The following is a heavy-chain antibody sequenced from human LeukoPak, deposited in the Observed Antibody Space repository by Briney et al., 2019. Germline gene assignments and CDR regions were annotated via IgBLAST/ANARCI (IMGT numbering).Heavy chain of an antibody. J-gene: IGHJ4*02. CDR3: AKDSGGPYVWGSYEFDY. CDR2: ISYDGSNK. CDR1: GFTFSSYA. Sequence: GGSLRLSCAASGFTFSSYAMHWVRQAPGKGLEWVAVISYDGSNKYYADSVKGRFTISRDNSKNTLYLQMNSLRAEDTALYYCAKDSGGPYVWGSYEFDYWGQGTLVTVSS. V-gene: IGHV3-30*04. D-gene: IGHD3-16*01.